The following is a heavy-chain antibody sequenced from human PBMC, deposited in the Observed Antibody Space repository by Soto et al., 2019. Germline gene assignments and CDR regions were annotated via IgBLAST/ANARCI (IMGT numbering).Heavy chain of an antibody. CDR1: GFTFSNYA. CDR2: ISGGGSRT. CDR3: AKESGGSSAYYIDC. J-gene: IGHJ4*02. Sequence: PGGSLRLSCAASGFTFSNYAMNWVRQAPGKGLEWVSGISGGGSRTYYADSVKGRFTISRDNSMNTLYVQLNSLTAGDTAVYYCAKESGGSSAYYIDCWGQGTLVTVSS. D-gene: IGHD6-19*01. V-gene: IGHV3-23*01.